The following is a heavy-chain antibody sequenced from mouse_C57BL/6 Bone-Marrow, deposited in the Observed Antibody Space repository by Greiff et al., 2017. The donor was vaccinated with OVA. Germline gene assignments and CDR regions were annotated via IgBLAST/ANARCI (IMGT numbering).Heavy chain of an antibody. CDR2: IYPGDGDT. Sequence: QVQLQQSGPELVKPGASVKISCKASGYAFSSSWMNWVKQRPGKGLEWIGRIYPGDGDTNYNGKFKGKATLTADKSSSTAYMQLSSLTSEGSAVFFCASGRGYWGQGTTLTVSS. J-gene: IGHJ2*01. CDR3: ASGRGY. CDR1: GYAFSSSW. V-gene: IGHV1-82*01.